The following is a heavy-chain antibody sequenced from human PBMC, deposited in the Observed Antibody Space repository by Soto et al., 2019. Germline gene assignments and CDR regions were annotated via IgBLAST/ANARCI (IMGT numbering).Heavy chain of an antibody. J-gene: IGHJ6*02. CDR1: GYTFTSYD. D-gene: IGHD6-19*01. CDR2: MNPNSGNT. Sequence: ASVKVSCKASGYTFTSYDINWVRQATGQGLEWMGWMNPNSGNTIYAQKFQGSVTMTRNTSISTAYMELSRLRSYVTFVYFCARGGSGWYVHGMDVWGQGTTVTVSS. V-gene: IGHV1-8*01. CDR3: ARGGSGWYVHGMDV.